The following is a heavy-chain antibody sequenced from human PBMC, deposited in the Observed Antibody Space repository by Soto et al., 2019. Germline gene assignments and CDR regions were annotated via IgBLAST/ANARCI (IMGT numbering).Heavy chain of an antibody. V-gene: IGHV3-21*01. Sequence: EVQLVESGGGLVKPGGSLRLSCAASGFTFSSYSMNWVRQAPGKGLEWVSSISSSSSYIYYADSVKGRFTISRDNAKNSLYLQMNSLRAEDTAVYYCARDHRGSCPRGYGMDVWGQGTTVTVSS. CDR3: ARDHRGSCPRGYGMDV. J-gene: IGHJ6*02. D-gene: IGHD1-26*01. CDR1: GFTFSSYS. CDR2: ISSSSSYI.